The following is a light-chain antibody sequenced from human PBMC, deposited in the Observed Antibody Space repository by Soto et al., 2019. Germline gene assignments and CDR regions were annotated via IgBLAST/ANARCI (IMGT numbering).Light chain of an antibody. J-gene: IGKJ5*01. CDR1: QSVSSSY. Sequence: EIVLTQSPGTLSLSPGERATLSCRASQSVSSSYLAWYQQKPGQAPRLLIYGASSRATGIPDRFSGSGSGTEFTLTISSLQSEDFAVYYCQQYTVWPPLFGQGTRLEIK. CDR2: GAS. V-gene: IGKV3-20*01. CDR3: QQYTVWPPL.